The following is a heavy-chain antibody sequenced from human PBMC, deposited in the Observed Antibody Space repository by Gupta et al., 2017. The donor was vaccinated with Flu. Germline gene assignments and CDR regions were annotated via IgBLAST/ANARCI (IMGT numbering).Heavy chain of an antibody. J-gene: IGHJ4*02. CDR1: GFTFNSYA. D-gene: IGHD2-21*01. Sequence: EVQLLESGGGLVQPGGSLRLSCAASGFTFNSYAMSWVRQAPGKGLEWVSAISGSGDNKYYADAVKGRFTISRDNSKNTLYLQMNSLRAEDAALYYCANAWGYCGRDCYHYYFDYWGQGTLVTVSS. V-gene: IGHV3-23*01. CDR3: ANAWGYCGRDCYHYYFDY. CDR2: ISGSGDNK.